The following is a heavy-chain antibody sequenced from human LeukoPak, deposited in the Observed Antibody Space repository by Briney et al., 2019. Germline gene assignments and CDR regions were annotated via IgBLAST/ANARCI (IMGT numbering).Heavy chain of an antibody. Sequence: ASVKVSFNASGYTFTSYTINWVRQPTGQGLEWMGGINTNSGNTGFAHKFQGRVPMTRTTSIATASLELRSISPKATAVDACERGRGYSYGYDMDVWGKGTTVTVTS. D-gene: IGHD5-18*01. CDR1: GYTFTSYT. CDR3: ERGRGYSYGYDMDV. V-gene: IGHV1-8*01. CDR2: INTNSGNT. J-gene: IGHJ6*03.